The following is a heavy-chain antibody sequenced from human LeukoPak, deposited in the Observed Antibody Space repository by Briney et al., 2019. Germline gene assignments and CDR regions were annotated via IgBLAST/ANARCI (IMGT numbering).Heavy chain of an antibody. CDR1: GGSISSGGYY. CDR2: IYYSGST. V-gene: IGHV4-31*03. D-gene: IGHD3-22*01. CDR3: ASQKHYYDSSGYQVNAFDI. J-gene: IGHJ3*02. Sequence: SQTLSLTCTVSGGSISSGGYYWSWIRQHPGRGLEWIGYIYYSGSTYYNPSLKSRVTISVDTSKNQFSLKLSSVTAADTAVYYCASQKHYYDSSGYQVNAFDIWGQGTMVTVSS.